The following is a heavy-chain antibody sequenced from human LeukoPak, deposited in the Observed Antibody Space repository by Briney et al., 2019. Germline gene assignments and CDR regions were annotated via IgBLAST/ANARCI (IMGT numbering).Heavy chain of an antibody. J-gene: IGHJ5*02. D-gene: IGHD5-18*01. CDR3: ARHTPIHTGYNWFDP. CDR1: GYSFTNYW. Sequence: GESLKISCKGSGYSFTNYWIGWVRQMPGKGLEWMGIIYPDDSDTRYSPSFQGQVTISADKSISTSYLQWSSLKASDTAMYYCARHTPIHTGYNWFDPWGQGTLVTVSS. V-gene: IGHV5-51*01. CDR2: IYPDDSDT.